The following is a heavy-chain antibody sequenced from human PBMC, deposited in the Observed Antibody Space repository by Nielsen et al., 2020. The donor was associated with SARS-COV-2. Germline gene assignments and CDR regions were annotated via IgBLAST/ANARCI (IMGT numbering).Heavy chain of an antibody. CDR2: IKQDGSEK. Sequence: GESLKISCAASGFTFSSYWMSWVRQAPGKGLEWVANIKQDGSEKYYVDSVKGRFTISRDNAENSLYLQMNSLRAEDTAVYYCARWGPVVVMPNYYGMDVWGQGTTVTVSS. V-gene: IGHV3-7*01. D-gene: IGHD2-15*01. J-gene: IGHJ6*02. CDR1: GFTFSSYW. CDR3: ARWGPVVVMPNYYGMDV.